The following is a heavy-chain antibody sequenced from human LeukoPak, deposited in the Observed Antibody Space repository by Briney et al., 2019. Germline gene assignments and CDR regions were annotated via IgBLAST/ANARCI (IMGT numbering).Heavy chain of an antibody. D-gene: IGHD6-19*01. CDR2: IWNDGNKK. CDR3: ARALYSGGWYGGDY. V-gene: IGHV3-33*01. J-gene: IGHJ4*02. Sequence: PGGSLRLSCAASGFTFSYYGMHWVRQAPGKGLEWVAVIWNDGNKKYYADSVKGRFTISRDNSKNTLYLQMNSLRAEDTAIYYCARALYSGGWYGGDYWGQGTLVTVCS. CDR1: GFTFSYYG.